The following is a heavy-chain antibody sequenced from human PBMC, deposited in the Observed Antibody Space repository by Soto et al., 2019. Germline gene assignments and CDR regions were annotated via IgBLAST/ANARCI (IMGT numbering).Heavy chain of an antibody. J-gene: IGHJ5*02. CDR1: GGTFSSYA. CDR2: IIPIFGTA. V-gene: IGHV1-69*06. CDR3: ARVPKIAAAGTCWFDP. Sequence: RASVKVSCKASGGTFSSYAISWVRQAPGQGLEWMGGIIPIFGTANYAQKFQGRVTITADKSTSTAYMELSSLRSEDTAVYYCARVPKIAAAGTCWFDPWGQGTLVTVSS. D-gene: IGHD6-13*01.